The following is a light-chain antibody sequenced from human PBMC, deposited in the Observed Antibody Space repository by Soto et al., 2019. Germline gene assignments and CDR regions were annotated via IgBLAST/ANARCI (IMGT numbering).Light chain of an antibody. V-gene: IGKV3-20*01. CDR2: GAS. CDR3: QQYGSSPLT. CDR1: QSVSSNY. Sequence: EIVLTQSPGTLSLSPGERATLSRRASQSVSSNYLAWYQQKPGQAPRLLIYGASSRATGIPDRFSGSGSGTDCTLTISRLEPEDFAVYNCQQYGSSPLTFGGGTKVEIK. J-gene: IGKJ4*01.